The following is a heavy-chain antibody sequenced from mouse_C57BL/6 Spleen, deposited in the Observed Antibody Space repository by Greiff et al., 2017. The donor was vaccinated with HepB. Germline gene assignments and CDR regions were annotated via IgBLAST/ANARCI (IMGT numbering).Heavy chain of an antibody. J-gene: IGHJ3*01. CDR1: GYTFTSYW. Sequence: VQLKESGTVLARPGASVKMSCKTSGYTFTSYWMHWVKQRPGQGLEWIGAIYPGNSDTSYNQKFKGKAKLTAVTSASTAYMELSSLTNEDSAVYYCTRRGFYDYDSWFAYWGQGTLVTVSA. V-gene: IGHV1-5*01. D-gene: IGHD2-4*01. CDR2: IYPGNSDT. CDR3: TRRGFYDYDSWFAY.